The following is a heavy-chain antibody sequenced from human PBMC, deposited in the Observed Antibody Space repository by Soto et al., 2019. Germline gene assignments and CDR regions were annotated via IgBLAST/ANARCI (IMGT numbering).Heavy chain of an antibody. D-gene: IGHD6-19*01. CDR1: GFTFSTYW. CDR2: INPDGSST. J-gene: IGHJ4*02. CDR3: ARLLAVAGTNY. V-gene: IGHV3-74*01. Sequence: GGSLRLSCAASGFTFSTYWMHWVRQPPGKKLEWVSRINPDGSSTSYGDSVRGRFTISRDNAKNSVFLQMNSLIAEDTVIYYCARLLAVAGTNYWGQGALVTVSS.